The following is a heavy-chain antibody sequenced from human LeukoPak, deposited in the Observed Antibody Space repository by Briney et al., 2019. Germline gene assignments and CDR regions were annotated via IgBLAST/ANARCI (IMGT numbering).Heavy chain of an antibody. Sequence: SETLSLTCTVSGGSISSGGYYWSWIRQHPGKGLEWIGCIYYSGSTYYNPSLKSRVTISVDTSKNQFSLKLSSVTAADTAVYYCARLLDGGNSVWFDPWGQGTLVTVSS. V-gene: IGHV4-31*03. J-gene: IGHJ5*02. CDR1: GGSISSGGYY. CDR2: IYYSGST. D-gene: IGHD4-23*01. CDR3: ARLLDGGNSVWFDP.